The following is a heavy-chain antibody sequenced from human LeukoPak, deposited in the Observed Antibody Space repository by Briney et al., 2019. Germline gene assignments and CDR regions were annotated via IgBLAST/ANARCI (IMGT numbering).Heavy chain of an antibody. V-gene: IGHV1-8*01. CDR1: GYTFTSYD. J-gene: IGHJ4*02. CDR3: ARVQSIAVAGTRGLRY. D-gene: IGHD6-19*01. Sequence: ASVKVSCKASGYTFTSYDINWVRQATGQGLEWMGWMNPNSGNTGYAQKFQGRVTMTRNTSISTAYMELSSLRSEGTAVYYCARVQSIAVAGTRGLRYWGQGTLVTVSS. CDR2: MNPNSGNT.